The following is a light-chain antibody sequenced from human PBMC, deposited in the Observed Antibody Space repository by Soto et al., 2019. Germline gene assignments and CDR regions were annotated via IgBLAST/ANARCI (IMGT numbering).Light chain of an antibody. J-gene: IGKJ4*01. Sequence: DLQMTQSPSSVSASVGDRVTITCRASQDIGTWLAWYQQKPGKAPKLLIYAASSLQSGVPSRFSGSGSVTDFTLTISSLQPEDFATYYCQQANSFPPAFGGGTKVEIK. CDR3: QQANSFPPA. CDR2: AAS. CDR1: QDIGTW. V-gene: IGKV1-12*01.